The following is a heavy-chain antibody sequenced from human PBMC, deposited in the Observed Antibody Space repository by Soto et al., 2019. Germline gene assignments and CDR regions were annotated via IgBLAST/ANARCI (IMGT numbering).Heavy chain of an antibody. CDR1: EFTLSSIY. CDR2: IYSGGGNT. J-gene: IGHJ4*02. D-gene: IGHD6-19*01. CDR3: ARNWFSVAGRFHFDY. V-gene: IGHV3-53*01. Sequence: GWSLRLSCLASEFTLSSIYMSWCRQAPGKGLEWVSVIYSGGGNTYHADSVKGRFTISRDKPKNTLHLQMNSLRAADTAVYYCARNWFSVAGRFHFDYWGQGIPVTVSS.